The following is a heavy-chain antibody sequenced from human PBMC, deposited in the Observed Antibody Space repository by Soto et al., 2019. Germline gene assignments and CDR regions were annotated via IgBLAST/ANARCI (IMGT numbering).Heavy chain of an antibody. Sequence: QVQLVESGGGVVQPGRSLRLSCAASGFTFSSYGMHWVRQAPGKGLEWVAVIWYDGSNKYYADSVKGRFTISRDNSKNTLYLQMNSLRAEDTAVYYCARDRQYYYYYGMDVWGQGTTVTVSS. CDR2: IWYDGSNK. V-gene: IGHV3-33*01. CDR1: GFTFSSYG. J-gene: IGHJ6*02. CDR3: ARDRQYYYYYGMDV.